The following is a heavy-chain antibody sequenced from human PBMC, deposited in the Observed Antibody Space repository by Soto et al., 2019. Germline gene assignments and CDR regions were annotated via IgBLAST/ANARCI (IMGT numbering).Heavy chain of an antibody. CDR2: IRGFSPYT. CDR3: ARDRGYDAHDYYYNAMDV. D-gene: IGHD2-15*01. Sequence: GGSLRLSCISSGFTFRTYTMNWFRQAPGKGLEWVSGIRGFSPYTFYAESVKGRFTISRDNAKNSLYLQMNSLRAEDTAVYYCARDRGYDAHDYYYNAMDVWGQGTTVTVSS. CDR1: GFTFRTYT. V-gene: IGHV3-21*01. J-gene: IGHJ6*02.